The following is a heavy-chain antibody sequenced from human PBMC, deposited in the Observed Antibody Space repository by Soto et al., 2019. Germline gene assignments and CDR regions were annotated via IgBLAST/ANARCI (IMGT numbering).Heavy chain of an antibody. J-gene: IGHJ4*02. D-gene: IGHD3-10*01. Sequence: SETLSLTCAVYGGSFSGYYWSWIRQPPGKGLEWIGEINHSGSTYYNPSLKSRVTISVDRSKNQFSLKLSSVTAADTAVYYCARNSITMVRGVPRAVYLDYWGQGTLVTVSS. CDR2: INHSGST. V-gene: IGHV4-34*01. CDR1: GGSFSGYY. CDR3: ARNSITMVRGVPRAVYLDY.